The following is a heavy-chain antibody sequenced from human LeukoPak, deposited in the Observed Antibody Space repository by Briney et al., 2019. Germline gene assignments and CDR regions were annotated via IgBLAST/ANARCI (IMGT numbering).Heavy chain of an antibody. D-gene: IGHD2-21*02. J-gene: IGHJ4*02. CDR1: GFTFGDYG. Sequence: GGSLRLSCTAFGFTFGDYGLSWFRKAPGKGLEWIGFIRSKKVFGGAIEYAASVKGRFTFSRDDSKSIAYLQMNDLRTDDTAVYYCTRDWWRLGFDYWGQGTLVTVSS. V-gene: IGHV3-49*03. CDR3: TRDWWRLGFDY. CDR2: IRSKKVFGGAI.